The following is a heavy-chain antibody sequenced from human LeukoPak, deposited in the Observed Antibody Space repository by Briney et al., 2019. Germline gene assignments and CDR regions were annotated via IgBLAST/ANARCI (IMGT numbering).Heavy chain of an antibody. D-gene: IGHD2-2*01. V-gene: IGHV4-34*01. CDR1: GGSLSGYY. CDR2: INHSGST. CDR3: ARTAFLRYCSSTSCYRDKKSYWYFDL. J-gene: IGHJ2*01. Sequence: SETLSLTCAVYGGSLSGYYWSWIRQPPGKGLEWIGEINHSGSTNYNPSLKSRVTISVDTSKNQFSLKLSSVTAADTAVYYCARTAFLRYCSSTSCYRDKKSYWYFDLWGRGTLVTVSS.